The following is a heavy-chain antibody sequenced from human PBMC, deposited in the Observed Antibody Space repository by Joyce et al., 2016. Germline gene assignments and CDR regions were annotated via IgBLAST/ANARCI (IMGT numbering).Heavy chain of an antibody. Sequence: EVQLLESGGGLVQPGGSLTLSCAASGFTFNNYGLTWVRQAPGKGLDGVSSISDIGGSTYYADSVRDRFTISRDNSKNTLFLQMTSLTAEDTAVYYCAKDRPYSTYYYFYYMDVWGKGTTVTISS. CDR3: AKDRPYSTYYYFYYMDV. V-gene: IGHV3-23*01. CDR1: GFTFNNYG. D-gene: IGHD4-11*01. CDR2: ISDIGGST. J-gene: IGHJ6*03.